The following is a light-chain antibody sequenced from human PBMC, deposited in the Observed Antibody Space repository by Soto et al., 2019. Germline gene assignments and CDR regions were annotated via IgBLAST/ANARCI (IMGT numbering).Light chain of an antibody. J-gene: IGLJ3*02. CDR2: DVS. CDR1: SSDVGAHHS. Sequence: QSALTQPAPVSGSPGQSFTISCTGTSSDVGAHHSISWYQQHPGKAPKLIIFDVSNRPSGVSNRFSGSKSGNTASLTISGLHAEDDADYYCSSFTDTGTVMFGGGTQLTVL. CDR3: SSFTDTGTVM. V-gene: IGLV2-14*03.